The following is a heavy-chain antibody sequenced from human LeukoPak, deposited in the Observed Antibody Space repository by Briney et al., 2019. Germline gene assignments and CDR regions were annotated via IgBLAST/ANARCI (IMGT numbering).Heavy chain of an antibody. Sequence: PSETLSLTCAVYGGSFSGYYWSWIRQPPGKGLEWIGEINHTGSINYNPSLKGRVTISVDSSMNQFSLNLSSVTAADTAVYYCASQWRWYFHLWGRGTLVTVSS. CDR1: GGSFSGYY. V-gene: IGHV4-34*01. CDR2: INHTGSI. CDR3: ASQWRWYFHL. J-gene: IGHJ2*01. D-gene: IGHD6-19*01.